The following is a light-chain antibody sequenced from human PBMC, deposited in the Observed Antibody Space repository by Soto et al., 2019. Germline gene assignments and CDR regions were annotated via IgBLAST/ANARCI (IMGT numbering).Light chain of an antibody. CDR1: SSNLGAGYD. CDR2: GNR. CDR3: KAYDCSLTAVV. J-gene: IGLJ2*01. V-gene: IGLV1-40*01. Sequence: QSVLPQPPSGSGAPGQRVTISRTGTSSNLGAGYDAHWYQPLPGAAPKLVIFGNRNRPSVVPERFSGSKSGTSASLAITGLQGEDGADYYGKAYDCSLTAVVFGGGTKLTVL.